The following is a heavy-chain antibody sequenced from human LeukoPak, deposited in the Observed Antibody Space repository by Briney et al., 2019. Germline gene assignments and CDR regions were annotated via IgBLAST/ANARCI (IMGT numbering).Heavy chain of an antibody. D-gene: IGHD2-2*01. CDR1: GGSISSYY. J-gene: IGHJ5*02. V-gene: IGHV4-4*07. CDR3: AREGSNSLPAWWFDP. Sequence: SETLSLTCTVSGGSISSYYWSWIRQPAGKGLEWIGRIYTSGSTNYNPSLKSRVTMSVDTSKNQFSLKLSSVTAADTAVYYCAREGSNSLPAWWFDPWGQGTLVTVSS. CDR2: IYTSGST.